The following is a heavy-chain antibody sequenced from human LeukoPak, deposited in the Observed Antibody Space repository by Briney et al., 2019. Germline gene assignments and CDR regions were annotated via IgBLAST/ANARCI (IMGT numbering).Heavy chain of an antibody. V-gene: IGHV1-18*01. CDR2: ISAYNGNT. CDR3: ARDPVYYYGSGRENWFDP. J-gene: IGHJ5*02. CDR1: GYTFTSYG. Sequence: ASVKVSCKASGYTFTSYGISWVRQAPGQGLEWMGWISAYNGNTNYAQKLQGRVTMTTDTSTSTAYMELRSLRSDDTAVYYCARDPVYYYGSGRENWFDPWGQGTLVTVSS. D-gene: IGHD3-10*01.